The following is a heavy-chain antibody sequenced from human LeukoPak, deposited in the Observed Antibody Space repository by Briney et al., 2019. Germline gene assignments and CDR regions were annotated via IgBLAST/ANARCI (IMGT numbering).Heavy chain of an antibody. V-gene: IGHV5-51*01. CDR2: IYPGDSDT. CDR1: GYSFSTYW. Sequence: GESLKISCEGSGYSFSTYWIAWVRQMPGKGLEYMGLIYPGDSDTRYSPSFQGQVTISADKSISTAYLQWSSLQASDTAMYYCASGWYSGSHDAFDVWGQGTLVTVSS. D-gene: IGHD1-26*01. J-gene: IGHJ3*01. CDR3: ASGWYSGSHDAFDV.